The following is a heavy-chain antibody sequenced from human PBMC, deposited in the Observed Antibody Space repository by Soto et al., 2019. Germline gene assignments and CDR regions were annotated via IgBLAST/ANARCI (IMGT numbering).Heavy chain of an antibody. J-gene: IGHJ4*02. CDR3: ARESGYYAYFDY. Sequence: QLQLQESGSGLVKPSQTLSLTCAVSGGSISSGGYSWSWIRQPPGKGLEWIGYIYHSGSTYYNPSLKSRVTTSVDRSKNQFSLKLSSVTAAYTAVYYCARESGYYAYFDYWGQGTLVTVSS. V-gene: IGHV4-30-2*01. D-gene: IGHD3-22*01. CDR2: IYHSGST. CDR1: GGSISSGGYS.